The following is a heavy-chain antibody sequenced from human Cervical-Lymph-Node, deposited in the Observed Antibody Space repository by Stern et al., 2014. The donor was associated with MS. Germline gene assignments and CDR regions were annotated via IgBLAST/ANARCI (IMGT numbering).Heavy chain of an antibody. CDR2: ISYNGNHK. Sequence: VQLVESGGAVVQPGRSLRLSWAASGFTFSSYGMHWVRQAPGKGLEWVAFISYNGNHKYYAASVKGRFTISRDNSKNTLHLQMNSVTPDDTAIYYCARDYEDTSMLFDHWGQGTLVTVSS. CDR3: ARDYEDTSMLFDH. D-gene: IGHD2-8*01. J-gene: IGHJ4*02. V-gene: IGHV3-30*03. CDR1: GFTFSSYG.